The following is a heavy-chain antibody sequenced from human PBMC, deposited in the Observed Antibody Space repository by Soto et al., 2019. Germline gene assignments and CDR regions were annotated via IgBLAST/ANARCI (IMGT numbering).Heavy chain of an antibody. CDR1: GFTFSNAW. V-gene: IGHV3-15*07. Sequence: GGSLRLSCAASGFTFSNAWMNWVRQAPGKGLEWVGRIKSKTDGGTTDYAAPVKGRFTISRDDSKNTLYLQMNSLKTEDTAVYYCTTDVSYCSGGSCYEFYYYGMDVWGQGTTVTVSS. CDR2: IKSKTDGGTT. D-gene: IGHD2-15*01. J-gene: IGHJ6*02. CDR3: TTDVSYCSGGSCYEFYYYGMDV.